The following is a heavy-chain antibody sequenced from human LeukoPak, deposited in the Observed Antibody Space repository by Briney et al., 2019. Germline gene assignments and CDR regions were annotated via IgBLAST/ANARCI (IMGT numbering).Heavy chain of an antibody. V-gene: IGHV3-30*04. CDR3: TRDGQRTGENMDY. CDR2: ISYDGRNK. CDR1: GFTFSTYH. J-gene: IGHJ4*02. D-gene: IGHD6-25*01. Sequence: GGSLRLCCAASGFTFSTYHMHWVRQAPGKGLEWVAVISYDGRNKYYADSVKGRLTISRDISKNTLYLQMNSLRFEDTAVYYCTRDGQRTGENMDYWGQGTLVTVSS.